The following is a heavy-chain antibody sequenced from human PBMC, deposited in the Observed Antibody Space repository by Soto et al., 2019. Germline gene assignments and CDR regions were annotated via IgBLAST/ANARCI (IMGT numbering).Heavy chain of an antibody. D-gene: IGHD3-3*01. CDR2: IYYSGST. J-gene: IGHJ4*02. V-gene: IGHV4-39*01. Sequence: PSETLSLTCTVSGGSISSSSYYWGWIRQPPGKGLEWIGSIYYSGSTYYNPSLKSRVTISVDTSKNQFSLKLSSVTAADTAVYYCATGVRFLEWSSDYWGQGXLVTSPQ. CDR3: ATGVRFLEWSSDY. CDR1: GGSISSSSYY.